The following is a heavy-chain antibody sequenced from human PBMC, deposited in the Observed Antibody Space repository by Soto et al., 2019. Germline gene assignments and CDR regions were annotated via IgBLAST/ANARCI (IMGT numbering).Heavy chain of an antibody. Sequence: GASVRVAGKASGGTFSSWTISWVRQAPGQGLEWMGRIIPILGIANYAQKFQGRVTITADKSTSTAYMELSSLRSEDTAVYYCESQYRSGGSCYSGDYWCQGTLVTVSS. CDR3: ESQYRSGGSCYSGDY. CDR1: GGTFSSWT. D-gene: IGHD2-15*01. J-gene: IGHJ4*02. V-gene: IGHV1-69*02. CDR2: IIPILGIA.